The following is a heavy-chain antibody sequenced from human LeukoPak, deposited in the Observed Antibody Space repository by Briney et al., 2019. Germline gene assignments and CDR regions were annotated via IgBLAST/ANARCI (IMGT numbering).Heavy chain of an antibody. Sequence: GASVKVSCKASGGTFSSYAISWVRQAPGQGLEWMGRIIPILGIANYAQKFQGRVTITADKSTSTAYMELSSLRSEDTAVYYCARGVGDNWNDGGSLWNWGQGTLVTVSS. J-gene: IGHJ4*02. CDR1: GGTFSSYA. CDR2: IIPILGIA. V-gene: IGHV1-69*04. CDR3: ARGVGDNWNDGGSLWN. D-gene: IGHD1-20*01.